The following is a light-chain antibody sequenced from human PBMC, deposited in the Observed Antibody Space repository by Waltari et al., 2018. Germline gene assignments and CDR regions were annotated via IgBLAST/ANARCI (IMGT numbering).Light chain of an antibody. Sequence: EIVLTQSPATLSLSPGERATLSCRASQSVSSYLAWYQQKPGQARRLLIYDATNRATGIPARFSGSGSGTDFTLTISSLEPEDFAVYYCQQRSNWQGLTFGGGTKVEIK. J-gene: IGKJ4*01. CDR3: QQRSNWQGLT. CDR2: DAT. CDR1: QSVSSY. V-gene: IGKV3-11*01.